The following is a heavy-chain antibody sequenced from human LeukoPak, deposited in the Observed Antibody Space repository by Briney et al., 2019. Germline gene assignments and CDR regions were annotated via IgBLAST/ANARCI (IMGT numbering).Heavy chain of an antibody. CDR1: GGSFSGYY. J-gene: IGHJ4*02. V-gene: IGHV4-34*01. Sequence: SETLSLTCAVYGGSFSGYYWSWIRQPPGKGLEWIGEINHSGSTNYNPSLMSRVTISVDTSKNQFSLILRSVTAADTAVYYCARSPHFFDTSGSRYYFDYWGKGALVTVSS. CDR2: INHSGST. CDR3: ARSPHFFDTSGSRYYFDY. D-gene: IGHD3-22*01.